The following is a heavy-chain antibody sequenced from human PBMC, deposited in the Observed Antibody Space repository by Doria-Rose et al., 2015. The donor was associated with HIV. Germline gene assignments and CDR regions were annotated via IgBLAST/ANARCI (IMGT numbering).Heavy chain of an antibody. Sequence: QVQLQESGPGLVKPSETLSLTCSVSGGSISHYYWSWIRQPPGKGLEYIGDIFYTGGTNYSPSLKSRVSISIDTSKNKYSLRLSSATAADTTVYYCARVLSGTYDYWGQGTLVTVSS. CDR1: GGSISHYY. D-gene: IGHD1-26*01. CDR2: IFYTGGT. CDR3: ARVLSGTYDY. J-gene: IGHJ4*02. V-gene: IGHV4-59*01.